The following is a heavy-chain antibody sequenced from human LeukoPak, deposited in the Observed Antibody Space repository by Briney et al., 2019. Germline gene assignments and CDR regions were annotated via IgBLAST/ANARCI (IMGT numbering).Heavy chain of an antibody. J-gene: IGHJ3*02. CDR3: ANTIAVAGIDAFDI. Sequence: KPSETLSLTCTVSGGSISSYYWSWIRQPPGKGLEWIGYIYYSGSTNYNPSLKGRVTISVDTSKNQFSLKLSSVTAADTAVYYCANTIAVAGIDAFDIWGQGTMVTVSS. D-gene: IGHD6-19*01. CDR2: IYYSGST. V-gene: IGHV4-59*01. CDR1: GGSISSYY.